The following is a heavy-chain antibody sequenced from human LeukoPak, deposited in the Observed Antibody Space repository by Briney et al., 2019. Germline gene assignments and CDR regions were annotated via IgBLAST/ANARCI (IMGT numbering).Heavy chain of an antibody. Sequence: GGSLRRSCAASGFYFRSYWMHWVRQPPGKGLVWVSRINNDGSSTRYADSVKGRFTISRDNAKNTVYLQMNSLRAEDTAMYYCARESGNYGDENWFDPWGQGTLVTVSS. D-gene: IGHD4-17*01. CDR1: GFYFRSYW. CDR2: INNDGSST. V-gene: IGHV3-74*01. J-gene: IGHJ5*02. CDR3: ARESGNYGDENWFDP.